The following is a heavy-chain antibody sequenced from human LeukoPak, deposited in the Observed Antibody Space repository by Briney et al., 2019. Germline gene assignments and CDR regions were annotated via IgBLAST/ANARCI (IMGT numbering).Heavy chain of an antibody. V-gene: IGHV3-21*01. Sequence: GGSLRLSCAASGFTFSSYSMNWVRQAPGKGLEWVSSISSSSSYIYYADSVKGRFTISRDNAKNSLYLQMNSLRAEDTAVYHCARTHQENGMDVWGQGTTVTVSS. CDR2: ISSSSSYI. D-gene: IGHD2-2*01. CDR1: GFTFSSYS. J-gene: IGHJ6*02. CDR3: ARTHQENGMDV.